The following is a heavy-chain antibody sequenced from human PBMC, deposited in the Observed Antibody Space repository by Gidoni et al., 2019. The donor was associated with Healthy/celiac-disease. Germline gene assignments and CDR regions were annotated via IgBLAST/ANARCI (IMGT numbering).Heavy chain of an antibody. CDR3: ARALVRGVTPFDY. Sequence: EVQLVESGGGLVKPGGSLRLSCAASGFTFSSYSMNWVRQAPGKGLEWFSSISSSSSYIYYADSVKGRFTISRDNAKNSLYLQMNSLRAEDTAVYYCARALVRGVTPFDYWGQGTLVTVSS. CDR1: GFTFSSYS. CDR2: ISSSSSYI. D-gene: IGHD3-10*01. J-gene: IGHJ4*02. V-gene: IGHV3-21*01.